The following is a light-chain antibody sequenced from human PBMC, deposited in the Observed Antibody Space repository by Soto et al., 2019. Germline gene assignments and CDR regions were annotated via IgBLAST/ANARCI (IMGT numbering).Light chain of an antibody. V-gene: IGLV3-21*02. Sequence: SYELTQPPSVSVAPGQTARITCGGNNIGSKSVHWYQQKAGQAPVLVVYGDSDWPSGTPERFSGSDSGNTATLTISGVEAGDEADYYCQMWDTSSDHVVFGGGTKLTVL. CDR2: GDS. CDR1: NIGSKS. CDR3: QMWDTSSDHVV. J-gene: IGLJ2*01.